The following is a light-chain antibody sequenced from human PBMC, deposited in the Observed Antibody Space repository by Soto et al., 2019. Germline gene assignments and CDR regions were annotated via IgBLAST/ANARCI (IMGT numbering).Light chain of an antibody. CDR3: CSYAGSYTFGV. J-gene: IGLJ1*01. CDR1: SSDVGGYNY. CDR2: DVS. Sequence: QSVLTQPRSVSGSPGQSVTISCTGTSSDVGGYNYVSWYQQHPGKAPKLMIYDVSKRPSGVPDRFSGSNSGNTASLTISGLQAEDGADYYCCSYAGSYTFGVFGTGTKVTVL. V-gene: IGLV2-11*01.